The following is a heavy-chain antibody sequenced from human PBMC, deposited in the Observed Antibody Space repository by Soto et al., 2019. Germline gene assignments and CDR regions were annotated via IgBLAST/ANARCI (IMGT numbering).Heavy chain of an antibody. Sequence: TSETLSLTCTVSGASISSAGYSWSWVRQHPGKGLEWIGYITYSGDTDYNPSLRSRVSISIDTSRNQFSLKLSSVTAADTAVYYCARDRCSSTSSEGCRYAPCRQGTLVTVSS. CDR1: GASISSAGYS. CDR2: ITYSGDT. CDR3: ARDRCSSTSSEGCRYAP. V-gene: IGHV4-31*03. J-gene: IGHJ5*02. D-gene: IGHD2-2*01.